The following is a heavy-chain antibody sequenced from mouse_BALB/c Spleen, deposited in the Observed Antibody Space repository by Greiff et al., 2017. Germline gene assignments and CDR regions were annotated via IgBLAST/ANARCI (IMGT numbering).Heavy chain of an antibody. J-gene: IGHJ3*01. Sequence: QVQLQQSGAELVKPGASVKLSCKASGYTFTSYYMYWVKQRPGQGLEWIGEINPSNGGTNFNEKFKSKATLTVDKSSSTAYMQLSSLTSEDSAVYYVTRGGYYWAYWGQGTLVTVAA. D-gene: IGHD2-3*01. CDR1: GYTFTSYY. CDR2: INPSNGGT. CDR3: TRGGYYWAY. V-gene: IGHV1S81*02.